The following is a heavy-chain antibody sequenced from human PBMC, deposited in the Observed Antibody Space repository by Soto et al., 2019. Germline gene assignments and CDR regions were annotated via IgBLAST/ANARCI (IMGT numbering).Heavy chain of an antibody. D-gene: IGHD3-3*01. CDR3: ARGQRFSDWFDP. Sequence: LSLTCTVTGGTLRGYYWTWIRQSAGGGLEWIGRISRSGSTNYNPSLKSRVTISLDTSMSHCSLRLRSVSAAATAVYYCARGQRFSDWFDPWGQGTLVTVSS. CDR2: ISRSGST. J-gene: IGHJ5*02. CDR1: GGTLRGYY. V-gene: IGHV4-4*07.